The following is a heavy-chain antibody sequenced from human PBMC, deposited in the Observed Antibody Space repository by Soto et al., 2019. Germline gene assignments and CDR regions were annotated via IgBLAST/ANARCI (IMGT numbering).Heavy chain of an antibody. Sequence: QLLLQESGSGLVKPSETLSLTCIVSNGSISSRSSYWGWIRQTPGKGLEWIGSIYYIGNTYYNPSLKSRVTISIDTSKTQFSLKMNSVTAADTAVYFCGGQDYGAKGYYFENCG. CDR2: IYYIGNT. J-gene: IGHJ4*01. V-gene: IGHV4-39*01. CDR1: NGSISSRSSY. D-gene: IGHD4-17*01. CDR3: GGQDYGAKGYYFEN.